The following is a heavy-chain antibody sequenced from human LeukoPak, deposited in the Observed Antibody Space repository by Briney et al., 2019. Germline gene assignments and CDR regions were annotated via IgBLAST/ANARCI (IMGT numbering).Heavy chain of an antibody. J-gene: IGHJ4*02. V-gene: IGHV3-30-3*01. CDR2: ISFDGGHR. CDR1: GFTFSSYS. Sequence: GRSLRLSCEASGFTFSSYSMHWVRQAPGKGLEWVAVISFDGGHRYYADSVKGRFTISRDNSKNTLYLQMNSLRPEDTALYYCARPRTIAAAGIFGAFDYWGQGTLVTVS. CDR3: ARPRTIAAAGIFGAFDY. D-gene: IGHD6-13*01.